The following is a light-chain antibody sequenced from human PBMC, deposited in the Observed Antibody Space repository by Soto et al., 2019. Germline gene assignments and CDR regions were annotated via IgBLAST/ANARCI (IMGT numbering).Light chain of an antibody. J-gene: IGKJ2*01. CDR1: QSVSSN. Sequence: EIVMTQSPDTLSVSPGERATLSCRASQSVSSNLAWYQQKPGQAPRVLIFGASTRATGIPARFSGSGSGTEFTLTISSLQSEDFAVYHCQQYNNWPYTFGQGTTLEIK. CDR2: GAS. CDR3: QQYNNWPYT. V-gene: IGKV3-15*01.